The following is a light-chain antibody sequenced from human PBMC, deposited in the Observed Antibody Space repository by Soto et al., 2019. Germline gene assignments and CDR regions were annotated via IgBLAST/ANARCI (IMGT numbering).Light chain of an antibody. V-gene: IGLV4-60*03. J-gene: IGLJ2*01. CDR1: SGHSSYI. CDR2: LEGSGSY. CDR3: ETWDSNTRV. Sequence: QSVLAQSSSASASRGSSVKLTCTLSSGHSSYIIAWHQQQPGKAPRYLMKLEGSGSYNKGSGVPDRFSGSSSGADRYLTISNLQSEDEADYYCETWDSNTRVFGGGTKVTVL.